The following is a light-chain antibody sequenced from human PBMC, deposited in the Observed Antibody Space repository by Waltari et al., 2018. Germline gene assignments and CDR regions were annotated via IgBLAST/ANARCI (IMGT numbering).Light chain of an antibody. J-gene: IGLJ3*02. Sequence: QPVLTQPPSVTAAPGQKVTISCAGSSSNIGSSNVSWYQQVPGTAPKLLIFETILRPSGIPDRFSGSKSGTSATLDITGLQTGDEANYYCATWDTSLSAGVFGGGTKLTVL. CDR1: SSNIGSSN. V-gene: IGLV1-51*02. CDR3: ATWDTSLSAGV. CDR2: ETI.